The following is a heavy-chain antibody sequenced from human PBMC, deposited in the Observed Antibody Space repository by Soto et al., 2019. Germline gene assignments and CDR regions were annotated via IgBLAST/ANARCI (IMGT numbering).Heavy chain of an antibody. D-gene: IGHD6-13*01. V-gene: IGHV1-69*02. CDR2: IIPILDIA. Sequence: SVKVSCKASGGTFSSYPISWVRQAPGQGLEWMGRIIPILDIANYAQKFQGRVTITADKSTSTAYMELSSLRSEDTAVYYCARLVAAGIQSHDAFDIWGQGTMVTVSS. CDR3: ARLVAAGIQSHDAFDI. CDR1: GGTFSSYP. J-gene: IGHJ3*02.